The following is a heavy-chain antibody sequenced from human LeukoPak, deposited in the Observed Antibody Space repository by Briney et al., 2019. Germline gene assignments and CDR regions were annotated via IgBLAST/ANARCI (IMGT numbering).Heavy chain of an antibody. J-gene: IGHJ1*01. CDR2: IYSGGST. CDR1: GFSVSNNY. V-gene: IGHV3-66*01. Sequence: GGSLRLSCAASGFSVSNNYMSWVRQAPGKGLEWVSVIYSGGSTFYADSVKGRFTISRDNSKNTLYLQMNSLRAEDTAVYYCASDSFSQEYFQHWGQGTLVTVSS. D-gene: IGHD2-2*01. CDR3: ASDSFSQEYFQH.